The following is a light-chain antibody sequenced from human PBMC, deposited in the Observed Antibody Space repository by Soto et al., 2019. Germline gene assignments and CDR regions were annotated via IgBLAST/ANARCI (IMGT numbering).Light chain of an antibody. Sequence: DILMTQSPSALSASVGDSVTITCRASQSIHSWVAWYQQKPGKAPKLLIYDASTLEGGVSSRFGGSGAGTEFTLTIISLQPDDFATYYCQQYHTYSYSFGQGTKLEIK. CDR1: QSIHSW. V-gene: IGKV1-5*01. CDR3: QQYHTYSYS. J-gene: IGKJ2*01. CDR2: DAS.